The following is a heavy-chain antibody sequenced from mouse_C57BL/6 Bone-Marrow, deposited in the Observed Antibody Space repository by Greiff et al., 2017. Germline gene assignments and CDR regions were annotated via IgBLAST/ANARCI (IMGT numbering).Heavy chain of an antibody. V-gene: IGHV1-42*01. CDR2: INPSTGGT. CDR1: GYSFTGYY. CDR3: ARSRDGYPYYFDY. D-gene: IGHD2-3*01. Sequence: EVQLQQSGPELVKPGASVKISCKASGYSFTGYYMNWVKQSPEKSLEWIGEINPSTGGTTYNQKFKAKATLTVDKSSSTAYMQLKSLTSEDSAVYYCARSRDGYPYYFDYGGQGTTLTVSS. J-gene: IGHJ2*01.